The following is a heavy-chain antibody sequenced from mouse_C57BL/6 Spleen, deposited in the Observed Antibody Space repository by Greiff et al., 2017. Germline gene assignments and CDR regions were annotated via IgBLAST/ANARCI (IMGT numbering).Heavy chain of an antibody. CDR2: IRSKSSNYAT. V-gene: IGHV10-3*01. CDR1: GFTFNTYA. J-gene: IGHJ4*01. D-gene: IGHD2-4*01. Sequence: DVMLVESGGGLVQPKGSFKLSCAASGFTFNTYAMHWVRQAPGKGLEWVARIRSKSSNYATYYADSVKDRFTISRDDSQSMLYLQMNNLKTEDTAMYYCVRDPLYDYGWAMDYWGQGTSVTVSS. CDR3: VRDPLYDYGWAMDY.